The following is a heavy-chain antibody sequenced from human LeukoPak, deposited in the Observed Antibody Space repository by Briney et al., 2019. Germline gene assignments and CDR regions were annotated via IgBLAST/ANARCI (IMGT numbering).Heavy chain of an antibody. V-gene: IGHV3-53*01. D-gene: IGHD3-22*01. Sequence: GGSLRLSCAASGFVSSNHMSWVRQAPGKGLEWVSIIYSDGSIYYADSVRGRFTISRDYSKSTLYLQMNSLRAEDTAVYYCARGGYYYDSSGYLLAGYWGQGTLVTVSS. CDR3: ARGGYYYDSSGYLLAGY. CDR2: IYSDGSI. CDR1: GFVSSNH. J-gene: IGHJ4*02.